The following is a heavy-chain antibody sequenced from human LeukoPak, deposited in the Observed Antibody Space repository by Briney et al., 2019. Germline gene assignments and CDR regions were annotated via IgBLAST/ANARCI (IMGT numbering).Heavy chain of an antibody. CDR2: INYGGTT. V-gene: IGHV4-39*01. CDR1: GGSISSSNYY. D-gene: IGHD3-10*01. J-gene: IGHJ4*02. CDR3: ARYVLYGSGKYYFDY. Sequence: SETLSLTCTVSGGSISSSNYYWSWIRQPPGKELEWIASINYGGTTYYNPSLKSRVTISVDTSKNQLSLRLSSVTAADTAVYLCARYVLYGSGKYYFDYWGQGSLVTVSS.